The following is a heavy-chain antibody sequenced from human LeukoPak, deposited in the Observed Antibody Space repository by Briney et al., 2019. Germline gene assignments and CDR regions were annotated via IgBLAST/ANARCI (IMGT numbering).Heavy chain of an antibody. V-gene: IGHV1-18*01. J-gene: IGHJ5*02. CDR2: ISAYNGNT. D-gene: IGHD5-12*01. CDR3: ARDQWMTVYNRFDP. Sequence: GASVKVSCKASGYTFTSYGISWVRQAPGQGLEWMGWISAYNGNTNYAQKLQGRVTMTTDTSTSTAYMELRSLRSDDTAVYYCARDQWMTVYNRFDPWGQGTLVTVSS. CDR1: GYTFTSYG.